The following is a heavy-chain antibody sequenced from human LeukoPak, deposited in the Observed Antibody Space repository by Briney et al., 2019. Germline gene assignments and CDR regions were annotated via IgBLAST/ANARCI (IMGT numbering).Heavy chain of an antibody. J-gene: IGHJ6*03. D-gene: IGHD4-17*01. V-gene: IGHV1-46*01. CDR1: GYSFSSYY. Sequence: ASVKVSCKASGYSFSSYYMHWVRQAPGQGLEWMGIINPSGDSTSYAQKFQGRVTVTRDTSTSTVYMELSSLRSEDTAVYCCARGAVRYYMDVWGKGTTVTVSS. CDR3: ARGAVRYYMDV. CDR2: INPSGDST.